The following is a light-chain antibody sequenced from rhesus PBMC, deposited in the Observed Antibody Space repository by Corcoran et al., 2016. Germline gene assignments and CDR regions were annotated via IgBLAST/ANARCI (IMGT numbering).Light chain of an antibody. J-gene: IGKJ2*01. CDR1: ESVSFCGINL. CDR2: QTS. V-gene: IGKV7-13*01. Sequence: DIVLTQSPPSLAVSPGQRATFTCRASESVSFCGINLIHWYQQKPEQPPKLLIYQTSKNNTGVPARFNGGGSGTDFTLPINPVEADDAADYCCTHSMNSPYSCDQGAKLEIK. CDR3: THSMNSPYS.